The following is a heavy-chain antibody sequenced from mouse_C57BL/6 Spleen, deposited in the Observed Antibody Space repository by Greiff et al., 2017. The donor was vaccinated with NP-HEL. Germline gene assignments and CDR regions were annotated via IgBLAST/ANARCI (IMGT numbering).Heavy chain of an antibody. CDR2: IRNKANGYTT. J-gene: IGHJ1*03. CDR3: ARSCYGSRYFDV. CDR1: GFTFTDYY. Sequence: EVHLVESGGGLVQPGGSLSLSCAASGFTFTDYYMSWVRQPPGKALEWLGFIRNKANGYTTEYSASVKGRFTISRDNSQSILYLQMNALRAEDSATYYVARSCYGSRYFDVWGTGTTVTVSS. D-gene: IGHD1-1*01. V-gene: IGHV7-3*01.